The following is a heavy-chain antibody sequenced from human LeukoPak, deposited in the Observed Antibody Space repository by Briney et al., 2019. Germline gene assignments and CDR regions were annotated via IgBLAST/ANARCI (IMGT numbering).Heavy chain of an antibody. J-gene: IGHJ4*02. CDR3: ARGSRDGYNYYFDY. Sequence: SETLSLTCTVSGGPISSYYWSWIRQPPGKGLEWIGYIYYSGSTNYNPSLKSRVTISVDTSKNQFSLKLSSVTAADTAVYYCARGSRDGYNYYFDYWGQGTLVTVSS. CDR2: IYYSGST. V-gene: IGHV4-59*01. D-gene: IGHD5-24*01. CDR1: GGPISSYY.